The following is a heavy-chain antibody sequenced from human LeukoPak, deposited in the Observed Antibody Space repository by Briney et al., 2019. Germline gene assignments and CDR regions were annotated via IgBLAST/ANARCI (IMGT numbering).Heavy chain of an antibody. J-gene: IGHJ6*02. CDR2: IYYSGST. V-gene: IGHV4-31*03. CDR3: ARGPLYYYYGMDA. Sequence: SETLSLTCTVSGGSISSGGYYWSWIRQHPGKGLEWIGYIYYSGSTYYNPSLKSRVTISVDTSKNQFSLKLSSVTAADTAVYYCARGPLYYYYGMDAWGQGTTVTVSS. CDR1: GGSISSGGYY.